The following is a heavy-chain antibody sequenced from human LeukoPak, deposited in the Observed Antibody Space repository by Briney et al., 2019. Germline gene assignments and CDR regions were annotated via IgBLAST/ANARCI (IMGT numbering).Heavy chain of an antibody. J-gene: IGHJ4*02. CDR2: ISLSGNTI. V-gene: IGHV3-11*01. CDR1: GFTFSDYY. D-gene: IGHD2-8*02. CDR3: ATYRQVLLPFES. Sequence: GGSLRLSCAASGFTFSDYYMSWIRQAPGKGLEWVSYISLSGNTIYYADSVRGRFTISRDNSKSTLSLQMNSLRAEDTAIYYCATYRQVLLPFESWGQGTLVTVSS.